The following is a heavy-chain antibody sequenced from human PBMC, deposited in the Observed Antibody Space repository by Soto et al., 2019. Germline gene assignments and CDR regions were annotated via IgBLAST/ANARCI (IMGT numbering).Heavy chain of an antibody. Sequence: QVQLVQSGPEVRKPGASVKVSCEASGYTFTTSGISWVRQVPGQGLEWMGWISTYNGDTNSAQNFQGRVLMTADTSTGTAYMELMSLKSDDTAVYYCARHGSWPYYYYGLDVWGQGTIVTVSS. CDR3: ARHGSWPYYYYGLDV. V-gene: IGHV1-18*01. CDR2: ISTYNGDT. CDR1: GYTFTTSG. J-gene: IGHJ6*02. D-gene: IGHD1-26*01.